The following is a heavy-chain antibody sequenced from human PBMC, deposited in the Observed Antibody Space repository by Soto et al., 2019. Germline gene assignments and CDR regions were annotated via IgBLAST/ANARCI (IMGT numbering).Heavy chain of an antibody. CDR1: GYTFTNYG. CDR3: AREATGVDY. Sequence: GASVKVSCKASGYTFTNYGINWVRQAPGQGLEWMGWISGYNGYTSYAQKVQGRVTMTTDTSTRTAYMELRSLRSDDTAVYYCAREATGVDYWGQGTLVTVSS. D-gene: IGHD1-26*01. V-gene: IGHV1-18*01. CDR2: ISGYNGYT. J-gene: IGHJ4*02.